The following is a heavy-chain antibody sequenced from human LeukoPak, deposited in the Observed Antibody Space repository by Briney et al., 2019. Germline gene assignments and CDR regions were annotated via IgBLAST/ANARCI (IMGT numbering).Heavy chain of an antibody. CDR1: GYTFTSYG. Sequence: ASVNVSCTASGYTFTSYGISWVRQAPGQGLEWMGWISAYNGNTNYAQKLQGRVTMNTDTSTSTAYMELRSLRSDDTAVYYGARDRRSSWPDYWGQGTLVTVSS. V-gene: IGHV1-18*01. D-gene: IGHD6-13*01. CDR2: ISAYNGNT. J-gene: IGHJ4*02. CDR3: ARDRRSSWPDY.